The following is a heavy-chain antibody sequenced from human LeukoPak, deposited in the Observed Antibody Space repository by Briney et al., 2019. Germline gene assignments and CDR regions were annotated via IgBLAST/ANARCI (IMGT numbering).Heavy chain of an antibody. V-gene: IGHV3-30*04. CDR2: ISYDGSNK. CDR1: GFTFSSYA. J-gene: IGHJ4*02. Sequence: GGTLRLSCAASGFTFSSYAMHWVRQAPGKGLEWVAVISYDGSNKYYADSVKGRFTISRDNSKNTLYLQMNSLRAEDTAVYYCARAKDVLRYFETDYWGQGTLVTVSS. CDR3: ARAKDVLRYFETDY. D-gene: IGHD3-9*01.